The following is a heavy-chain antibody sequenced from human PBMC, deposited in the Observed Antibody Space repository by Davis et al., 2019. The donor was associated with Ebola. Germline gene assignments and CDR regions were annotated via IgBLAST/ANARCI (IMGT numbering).Heavy chain of an antibody. CDR1: GGSISSGGYS. V-gene: IGHV4-30-4*07. D-gene: IGHD3-3*01. CDR2: IYLSGTT. J-gene: IGHJ3*02. Sequence: SETLSLTCAVSGGSISSGGYSWDWIRQPPGKGLEWIGHIYLSGTTHYNPSLNSRVTISLDTSKNQFSLKLSSVTAADTAVYHCARAGWSGAYSHAFDIWGQGTMVTVSS. CDR3: ARAGWSGAYSHAFDI.